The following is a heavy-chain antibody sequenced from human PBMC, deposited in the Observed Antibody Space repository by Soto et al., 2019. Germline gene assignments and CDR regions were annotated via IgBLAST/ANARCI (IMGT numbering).Heavy chain of an antibody. Sequence: QLQLQESGSGLVKPSQKLSLTCTVSGGSINSGGYSWSWIRQPPGKGLEWIGYIYRSGSAYYSPARQNRVTISVDTSKNHFSLSLTSVTAADTAVYYCAVSGRGGLDVWGQGTTVTVSS. J-gene: IGHJ6*02. CDR2: IYRSGSA. D-gene: IGHD3-10*01. V-gene: IGHV4-30-2*01. CDR1: GGSINSGGYS. CDR3: AVSGRGGLDV.